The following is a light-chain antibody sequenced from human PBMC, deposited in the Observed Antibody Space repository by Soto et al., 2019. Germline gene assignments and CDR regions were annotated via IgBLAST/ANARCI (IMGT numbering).Light chain of an antibody. CDR3: NSYTNNNTLEV. Sequence: QSVLTQPASVSGSPGQSITISCTGTSSDVGSYNYVSWYQQHPGKAPKLMIYEVSNRPSGVSNRFSGSKSGNTASLTISGLQAEDEADYYCNSYTNNNTLEVFGTGTKLTVL. CDR1: SSDVGSYNY. J-gene: IGLJ1*01. V-gene: IGLV2-14*01. CDR2: EVS.